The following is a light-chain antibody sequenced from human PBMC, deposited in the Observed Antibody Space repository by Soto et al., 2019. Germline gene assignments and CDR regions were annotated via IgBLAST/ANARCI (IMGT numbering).Light chain of an antibody. CDR3: QSFDSSLSVWV. CDR2: GNY. J-gene: IGLJ1*01. Sequence: QSVLTQPPSVSGAPGQRVTISCTGSSSNIGAGYDVHWYQQLPGTAPKLLIFGNYNRPSEVPDRFSGSKSGTSASLAITGLQAEDEADYCCQSFDSSLSVWVFGTGTKVTV. CDR1: SSNIGAGYD. V-gene: IGLV1-40*01.